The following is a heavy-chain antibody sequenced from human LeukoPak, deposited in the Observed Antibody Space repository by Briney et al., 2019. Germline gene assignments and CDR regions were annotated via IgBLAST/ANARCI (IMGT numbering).Heavy chain of an antibody. CDR2: IYTSGST. CDR1: GGSINSYY. D-gene: IGHD6-13*01. CDR3: ARTSSSWYNWFDP. V-gene: IGHV4-4*07. J-gene: IGHJ5*02. Sequence: SETLSLTCTVSGGSINSYYWSWIRQPAGQGLGWIGRIYTSGSTNYNPSLKSRVTMSVDTSKNQFSLRLSSVTAADTAVYYCARTSSSWYNWFDPWGQGTLVTVSS.